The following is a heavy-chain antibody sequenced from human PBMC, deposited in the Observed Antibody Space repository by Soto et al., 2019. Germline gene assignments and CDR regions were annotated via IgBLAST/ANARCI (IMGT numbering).Heavy chain of an antibody. D-gene: IGHD6-13*01. J-gene: IGHJ6*02. CDR3: ARDKIEAAAHYYYYGMDV. Sequence: ASVKVSCKASGYTFTGYYMHWVRQAPGQGLEWMGWINPNSGGTNYAQKFQGWVTMTRDTSISTAYMELSRLRSDDTAVYYCARDKIEAAAHYYYYGMDVWGQGTTVTVSS. CDR2: INPNSGGT. V-gene: IGHV1-2*04. CDR1: GYTFTGYY.